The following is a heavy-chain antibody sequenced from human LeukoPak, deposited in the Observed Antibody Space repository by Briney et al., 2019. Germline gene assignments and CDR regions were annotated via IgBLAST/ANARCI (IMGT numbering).Heavy chain of an antibody. D-gene: IGHD3-10*01. Sequence: PSETLSLTCALYGGSFSGYYWSWIRQPPGKGLEWIGEINHSGSTNYNTSLKSRVTISVDTSNNQFSLKLSSVTAADTAVYYCARRGRDYYSSRTSWYYYYMDVWGKGTTVTVSS. J-gene: IGHJ6*03. V-gene: IGHV4-34*01. CDR2: INHSGST. CDR1: GGSFSGYY. CDR3: ARRGRDYYSSRTSWYYYYMDV.